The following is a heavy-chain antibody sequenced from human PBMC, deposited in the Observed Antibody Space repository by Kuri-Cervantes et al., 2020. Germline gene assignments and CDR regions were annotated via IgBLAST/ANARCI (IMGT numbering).Heavy chain of an antibody. D-gene: IGHD3-10*01. CDR1: GYSISSGYY. Sequence: ESLKISCTVSGYSISSGYYWGWIRQPPGKGLEWIGSIYHSGSTYYNPSLESRVTISVDTSKNQFSLKLSSVTAADTAVYYCARGGDMTPDIWGQGTMVTVSS. CDR2: IYHSGST. V-gene: IGHV4-38-2*02. J-gene: IGHJ3*02. CDR3: ARGGDMTPDI.